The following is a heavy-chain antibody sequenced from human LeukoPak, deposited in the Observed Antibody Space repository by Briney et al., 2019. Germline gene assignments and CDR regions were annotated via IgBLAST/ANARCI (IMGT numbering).Heavy chain of an antibody. Sequence: GGSLRLSCAASGFTFSSYAMSWVRQAPGKGLEWVSTISGSGGATYYADSVKGRFTISRDNSKITLYLQMNGLRAEDTALFYCAKAVVVVPAATPFDYWGLGTLVTVSS. D-gene: IGHD2-2*01. J-gene: IGHJ4*02. CDR2: ISGSGGAT. CDR3: AKAVVVVPAATPFDY. CDR1: GFTFSSYA. V-gene: IGHV3-23*01.